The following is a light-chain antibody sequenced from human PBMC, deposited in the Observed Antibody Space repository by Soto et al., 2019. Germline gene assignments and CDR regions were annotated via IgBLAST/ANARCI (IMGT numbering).Light chain of an antibody. V-gene: IGKV1-5*03. CDR3: QHYNSYSEA. CDR1: QTISSW. J-gene: IGKJ1*01. Sequence: TQSPGTLSLSPGERVTITCRASQTISSWLAWYQQKPGKAPKLLIYKASTLKSGVPSRFSGSGSGTEFTLTINSLQPDDFATYYCQHYNSYSEAFGQGTKV. CDR2: KAS.